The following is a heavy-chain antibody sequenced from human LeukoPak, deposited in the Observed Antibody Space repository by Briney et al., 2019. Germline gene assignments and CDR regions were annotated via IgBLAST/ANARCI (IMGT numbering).Heavy chain of an antibody. Sequence: SETLSLTCTVSGGSISSKTYYWGWIRQPPGKGLEWIGYIYYSGSTNYSPSLKSRITMSVDRSKNQLSLKLRSVTAADTAVYYCARLRDNTHNWFDPWGQGTLVTVSS. V-gene: IGHV4-61*05. J-gene: IGHJ5*02. CDR3: ARLRDNTHNWFDP. CDR2: IYYSGST. D-gene: IGHD2-15*01. CDR1: GGSISSKTYY.